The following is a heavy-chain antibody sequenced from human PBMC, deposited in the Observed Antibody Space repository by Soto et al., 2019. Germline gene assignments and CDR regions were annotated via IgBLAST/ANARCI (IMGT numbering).Heavy chain of an antibody. D-gene: IGHD2-21*01. CDR3: ARDRGPVGDKNDWFDP. CDR2: ISDYNGKT. V-gene: IGHV1-18*01. Sequence: QVQLVQSGAEVKKPGASVKVSCKASGYSFTTYGISWVRQAPGQGLEWMGWISDYNGKTNYGQKFQCRVSMTPDTSTGTAYMELRSVSSEDTAVYFCARDRGPVGDKNDWFDPWGQRTLVTLSS. CDR1: GYSFTTYG. J-gene: IGHJ5*02.